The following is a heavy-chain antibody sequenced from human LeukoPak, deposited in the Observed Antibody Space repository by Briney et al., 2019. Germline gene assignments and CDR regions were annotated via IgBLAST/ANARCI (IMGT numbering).Heavy chain of an antibody. D-gene: IGHD3-22*01. V-gene: IGHV1-3*01. CDR2: INAGNGNT. CDR1: GYTFTSYA. Sequence: ASVKVSCKASGYTFTSYAMHWVRQAPGQRLEWMGWINAGNGNTKYSQKFQGRVTITRDTSASTAYMELSSLRSEDTAVYYCARDRWLLADSRGYGMDVWGQGTTVTVSS. J-gene: IGHJ6*02. CDR3: ARDRWLLADSRGYGMDV.